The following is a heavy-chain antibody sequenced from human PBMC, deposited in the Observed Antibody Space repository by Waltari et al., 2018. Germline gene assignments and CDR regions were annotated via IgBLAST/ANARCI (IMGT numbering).Heavy chain of an antibody. J-gene: IGHJ5*02. Sequence: EVQLLESGGELVQAGGSLRLSCGVSGFTFHTYAIHWVRRAPGTGRRGVEASSMIDATLHADSVKGRFTISRDTSKDTVYLQMNSLIPDDTAVYYCAKPFYNWDDPLVSWGQGTLVTVSS. D-gene: IGHD1-20*01. CDR1: GFTFHTYA. CDR2: SSMIDAT. CDR3: AKPFYNWDDPLVS. V-gene: IGHV3-23*01.